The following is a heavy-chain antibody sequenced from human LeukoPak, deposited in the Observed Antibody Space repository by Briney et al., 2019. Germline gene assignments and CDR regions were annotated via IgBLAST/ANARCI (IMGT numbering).Heavy chain of an antibody. CDR2: IYYSGST. V-gene: IGHV4-59*08. CDR1: GGSISPFY. Sequence: PSETLSLTCTVSGGSISPFYWSWIRQPPGKGLEWIGYIYYSGSTNYNPSLKSRVTISVDTSKNQFSLKLSSVTAADTAVYYCAKNGYGDYGPYYYFDLWGRGTLVTVSS. D-gene: IGHD4-17*01. J-gene: IGHJ2*01. CDR3: AKNGYGDYGPYYYFDL.